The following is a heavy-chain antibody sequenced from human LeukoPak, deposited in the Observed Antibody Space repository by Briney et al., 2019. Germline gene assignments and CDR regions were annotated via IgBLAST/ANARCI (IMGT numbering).Heavy chain of an antibody. J-gene: IGHJ6*02. D-gene: IGHD2-15*01. CDR2: ISSSSYI. V-gene: IGHV3-21*01. CDR3: ARDGVVVAATPKDYYYGMDV. CDR1: GFTFSSYS. Sequence: PGGSLRLSCAASGFTFSSYSMNWVRQAPGKGLEWVSSISSSSYIYYADSVKGRFTISRDNAKNSLYLQMNSLRAEDTAVYYCARDGVVVAATPKDYYYGMDVWGQGTTVTVSS.